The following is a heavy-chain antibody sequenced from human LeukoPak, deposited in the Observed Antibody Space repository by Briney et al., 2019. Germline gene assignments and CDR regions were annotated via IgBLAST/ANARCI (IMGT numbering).Heavy chain of an antibody. V-gene: IGHV3-23*01. CDR3: AKDLPSAYCGGDCYSGTPDY. CDR1: GFTFSSYA. Sequence: QTGGSLRLSCAASGFTFSSYAMSWVRQAPGKGLEWVSSISSSGGSTYYADFVKGRFTISRDRSKNTLYLQMNSLRAEDTAVYYCAKDLPSAYCGGDCYSGTPDYWGQGTLVTVSS. J-gene: IGHJ4*02. D-gene: IGHD2-21*02. CDR2: ISSSGGST.